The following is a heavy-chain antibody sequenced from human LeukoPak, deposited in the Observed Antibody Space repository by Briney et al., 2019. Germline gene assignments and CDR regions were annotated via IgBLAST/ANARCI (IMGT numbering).Heavy chain of an antibody. D-gene: IGHD3-16*01. CDR1: GFTFSSYW. V-gene: IGHV3-74*01. Sequence: GGSLRLSCAACGFTFSSYWMHWVRQAPGKGLVWVSRINSDGSSTSYADSVKGRFTVSRDNAKNTLYLQMNSLRAEDTALYYCARGLRGSPIDYWGQGSLVTVSS. J-gene: IGHJ4*02. CDR3: ARGLRGSPIDY. CDR2: INSDGSST.